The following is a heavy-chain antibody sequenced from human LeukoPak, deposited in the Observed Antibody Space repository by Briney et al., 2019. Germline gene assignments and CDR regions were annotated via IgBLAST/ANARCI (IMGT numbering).Heavy chain of an antibody. J-gene: IGHJ2*01. V-gene: IGHV4-38-2*02. D-gene: IGHD3-10*01. CDR3: ARDRDRDWYFDL. CDR1: GYSISSGYY. CDR2: IYHSGST. Sequence: SETLSLTCTVSGYSISSGYYWGWIRQPPGKGLEWIGSIYHSGSTYYNPSLKSRVTISVDTSKNQFSLKLSSVTAADTAVYYCARDRDRDWYFDLWGRGTLVTVSS.